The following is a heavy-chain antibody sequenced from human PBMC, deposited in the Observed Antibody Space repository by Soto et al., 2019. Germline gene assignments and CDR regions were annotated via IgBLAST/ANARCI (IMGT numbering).Heavy chain of an antibody. CDR1: GYIFTNYW. J-gene: IGHJ3*01. CDR3: ARHRIAADIFDV. V-gene: IGHV5-10-1*01. CDR2: IDASDSYT. Sequence: PGESLKISCNASGYIFTNYWITWVRQMPGKGLEWMGRIDASDSYTNYSPSYQGHVTISVDKSITTAYLQWSSLKASDTAMYYCARHRIAADIFDVWGQGTMVTVSS. D-gene: IGHD6-13*01.